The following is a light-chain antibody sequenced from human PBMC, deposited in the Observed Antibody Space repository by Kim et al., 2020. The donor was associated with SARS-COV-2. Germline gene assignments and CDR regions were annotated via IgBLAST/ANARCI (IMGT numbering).Light chain of an antibody. J-gene: IGLJ2*01. CDR2: QHN. CDR1: RLGDKY. CDR3: QAWDSRTVI. V-gene: IGLV3-1*01. Sequence: SYELTQPPSVSVSPGQTAAITCSGDRLGDKYTYWYQQKPGQSPVLVIYQHNKRPSGIRERFSGSISGNTATLTISGAQAVDEADYFCQAWDSRTVIFGGGTQLTV.